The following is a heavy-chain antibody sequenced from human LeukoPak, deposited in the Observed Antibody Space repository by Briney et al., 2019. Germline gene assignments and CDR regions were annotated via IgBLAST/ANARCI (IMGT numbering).Heavy chain of an antibody. Sequence: PGGSLRLSCTASGLTFSSYEMNWVRQAPGKGLEWVAVIWKDGSNKYYADSVKGRFTISRDNSKNTLYLQMNSLRAEDTAVYSCARASGPFDYWGQGTMVTVSS. V-gene: IGHV3-33*08. J-gene: IGHJ4*02. CDR1: GLTFSSYE. CDR3: ARASGPFDY. CDR2: IWKDGSNK. D-gene: IGHD3-10*01.